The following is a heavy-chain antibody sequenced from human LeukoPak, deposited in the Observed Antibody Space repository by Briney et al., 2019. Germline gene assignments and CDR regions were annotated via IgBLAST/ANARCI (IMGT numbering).Heavy chain of an antibody. CDR1: GGSISSGGYS. CDR2: IHYSDT. Sequence: SETLSLTCAVSGGSISSGGYSWSWIRQPPGKGLEWIGYIHYSDTYYNPSLRSRVTILVDTSKNQFSLKLSSVTAADTSVYYCASHSGGYAYWGQGTLVTVSS. CDR3: ASHSGGYAY. V-gene: IGHV4-30-4*07. D-gene: IGHD5-12*01. J-gene: IGHJ4*02.